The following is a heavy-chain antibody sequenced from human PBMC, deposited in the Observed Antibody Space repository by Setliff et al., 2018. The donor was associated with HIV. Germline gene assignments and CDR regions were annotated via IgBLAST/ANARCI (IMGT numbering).Heavy chain of an antibody. CDR2: FDPEDGKT. D-gene: IGHD2-2*01. Sequence: GASVKVSCKVSGYTLTELSRHWVRQAPGKGLEWMGGFDPEDGKTIYAQKFQGRVTMTEDTSTDTAYMELSGLRFEDTAVYYCARESACSSTSCPKVLDYWGQGTKVTVSS. CDR1: GYTLTELS. J-gene: IGHJ4*02. V-gene: IGHV1-24*01. CDR3: ARESACSSTSCPKVLDY.